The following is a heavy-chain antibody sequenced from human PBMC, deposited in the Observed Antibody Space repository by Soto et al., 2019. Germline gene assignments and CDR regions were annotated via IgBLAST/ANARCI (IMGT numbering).Heavy chain of an antibody. J-gene: IGHJ4*02. Sequence: QVQLVESGGGVVQPGRSLRLSCAASGFTFSSYSMHWVRQAPGKGLEWVAIISYDGSNKYYADSVKGRFTISRDNSKNTLYLQMNSLRAEDTAVYHCARPPPVTTVWGGIDQWGQGTLVAVSS. CDR2: ISYDGSNK. CDR3: ARPPPVTTVWGGIDQ. CDR1: GFTFSSYS. D-gene: IGHD4-4*01. V-gene: IGHV3-30-3*01.